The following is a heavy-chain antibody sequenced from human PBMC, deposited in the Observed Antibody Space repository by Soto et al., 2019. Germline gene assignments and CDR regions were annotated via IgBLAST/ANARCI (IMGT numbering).Heavy chain of an antibody. CDR3: ASTGRTIFGVVIKDDNWFDP. V-gene: IGHV4-39*01. Sequence: QLQLQESGPGLVKPSETLSLTCTVSGGSISSSSYYWGWIRQPPGKGLEWIGSIYYSGSTYYNPSLKSRVTISVDTSKNQFSLKLSSVTAADTAVYYCASTGRTIFGVVIKDDNWFDPWGQGTLVTVSS. D-gene: IGHD3-3*01. CDR1: GGSISSSSYY. J-gene: IGHJ5*02. CDR2: IYYSGST.